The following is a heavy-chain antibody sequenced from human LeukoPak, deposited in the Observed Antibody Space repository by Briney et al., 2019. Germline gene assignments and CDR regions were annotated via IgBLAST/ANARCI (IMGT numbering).Heavy chain of an antibody. CDR3: ARCVTTRVVQSRCYFDS. CDR2: IYTSGST. D-gene: IGHD4-23*01. J-gene: IGHJ4*02. CDR1: GNSFGDYY. Sequence: SETLSLTCTVSGNSFGDYYWSWIRQPAGKGLEWIGRIYTSGSTTYNPSLKSRVTMSVDTSKSQFSLNLMSVTAADTALYFCARCVTTRVVQSRCYFDSWGQGTLVTVSS. V-gene: IGHV4-4*07.